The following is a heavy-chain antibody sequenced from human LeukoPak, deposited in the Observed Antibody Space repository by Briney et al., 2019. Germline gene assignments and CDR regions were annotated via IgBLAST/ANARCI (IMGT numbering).Heavy chain of an antibody. CDR1: GGSISSYY. D-gene: IGHD3-22*01. J-gene: IGHJ6*02. CDR2: IYTSGST. CDR3: AGSVVSFYYGMDV. Sequence: PSETLSLTCTAFGGSISSYYWSWIRQPAGKGLEWIGRIYTSGSTNYNPSLKSRVTMAVDTSKNQFSLKLSSVTAADTAVYYCAGSVVSFYYGMDVWGQGTTVTVSS. V-gene: IGHV4-4*07.